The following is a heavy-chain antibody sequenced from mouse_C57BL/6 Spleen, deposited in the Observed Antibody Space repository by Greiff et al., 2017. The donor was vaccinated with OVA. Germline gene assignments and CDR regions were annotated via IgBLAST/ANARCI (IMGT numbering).Heavy chain of an antibody. J-gene: IGHJ4*01. CDR1: GYTFTSYW. CDR2: IDPSDSYT. Sequence: VQLQQPGAELVKPGASVKLSCKASGYTFTSYWMQWVKQRPGQGLEWIGEIDPSDSYTNYNQKFRGKATLTVDTSSSTAYMQLSSLTSEDSAVYYGARGGVTGTFAMDFWGQGTSVTVSS. D-gene: IGHD4-1*01. V-gene: IGHV1-50*01. CDR3: ARGGVTGTFAMDF.